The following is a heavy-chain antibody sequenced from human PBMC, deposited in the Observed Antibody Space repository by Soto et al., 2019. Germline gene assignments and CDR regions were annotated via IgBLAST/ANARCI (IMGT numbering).Heavy chain of an antibody. CDR2: INSDGSST. CDR3: VRTSLVVAAATREDY. D-gene: IGHD2-15*01. V-gene: IGHV3-74*01. Sequence: EVQLVESGGGLVQPGESLRLSCAASGFTFSSYWMHWVRQAPGKALVWVSRINSDGSSTSYAGSVKGRFTISRDNDKNTLYLQMNSLRAEDTAVYYCVRTSLVVAAATREDYWGQGTLVTVSA. J-gene: IGHJ4*02. CDR1: GFTFSSYW.